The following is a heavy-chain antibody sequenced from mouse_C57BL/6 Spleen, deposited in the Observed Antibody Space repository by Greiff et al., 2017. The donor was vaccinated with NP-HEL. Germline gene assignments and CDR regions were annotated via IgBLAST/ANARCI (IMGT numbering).Heavy chain of an antibody. CDR3: ARDEVLRRKGYYFDY. CDR2: ISDGGSYT. V-gene: IGHV5-4*01. CDR1: GFTFSSYA. D-gene: IGHD1-1*01. Sequence: EVKLVESGGGLVKPGGSLKLSCAASGFTFSSYAMSWVRQTPEKRLEWVATISDGGSYTYYPDNVKGRFTISRDNAKNNLYLQMSHLKSEDTAIYYCARDEVLRRKGYYFDYWGQGTTLTVSS. J-gene: IGHJ2*01.